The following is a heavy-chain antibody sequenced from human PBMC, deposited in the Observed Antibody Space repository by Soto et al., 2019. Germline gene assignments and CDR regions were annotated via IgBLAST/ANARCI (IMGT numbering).Heavy chain of an antibody. V-gene: IGHV4-31*03. CDR2: IYYSGST. CDR3: ARAQGTHYYYGMDV. J-gene: IGHJ6*02. CDR1: GGSISSGGYY. D-gene: IGHD1-1*01. Sequence: PSETLSLTCTVSGGSISSGGYYWSWIRQHPGKGLEWIGYIYYSGSTYYNPSLKSRVTISVDTSKNQFSLKLSSVTAADTAVYYCARAQGTHYYYGMDVWGQWTTVTVS.